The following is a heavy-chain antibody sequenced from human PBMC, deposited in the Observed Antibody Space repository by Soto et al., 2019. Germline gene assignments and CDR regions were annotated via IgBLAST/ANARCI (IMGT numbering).Heavy chain of an antibody. Sequence: EVQLVESGGTLIQPGGCLRLSCAASGLTISSNYMTLVRQAAGKGLEGVSWIYSRGSKYYADSVKGRFTISRDSSKNTLFHQMDSLRAEDTAVYFCARRKVPAGVWWDGAFDLWGKGTVVTAPS. J-gene: IGHJ3*01. CDR3: ARRKVPAGVWWDGAFDL. CDR2: IYSRGSK. CDR1: GLTISSNY. D-gene: IGHD2-2*01. V-gene: IGHV3-53*01.